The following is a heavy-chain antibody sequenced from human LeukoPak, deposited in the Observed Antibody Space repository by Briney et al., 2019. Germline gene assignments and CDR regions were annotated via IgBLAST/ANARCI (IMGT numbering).Heavy chain of an antibody. J-gene: IGHJ4*02. V-gene: IGHV3-23*01. D-gene: IGHD6-13*01. Sequence: GGSLRLSCAASGFTFSHYAMSWVRQAPGKGLEWVSAISGSGGSTYYADSVKGRFTISRDNSKNMLYLQMNSLRAEDTAVYYCAKDLGIQQLVFPFDYWGQGTLVTVPS. CDR2: ISGSGGST. CDR3: AKDLGIQQLVFPFDY. CDR1: GFTFSHYA.